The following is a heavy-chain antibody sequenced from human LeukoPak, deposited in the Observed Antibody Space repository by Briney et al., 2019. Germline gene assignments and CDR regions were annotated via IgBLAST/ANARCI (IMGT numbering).Heavy chain of an antibody. Sequence: NSSETLSLTCTVSGGSISSSSYYWGWIRQPPGKGLEWIGSIYYSGSTNYNPSLKSRVTISVDTSKNQFSLKLSSVTAADTAVYYCARYSYGGYYDRWGGQGTLVTVSS. V-gene: IGHV4-39*07. CDR3: ARYSYGGYYDRW. J-gene: IGHJ4*02. CDR2: IYYSGST. CDR1: GGSISSSSYY. D-gene: IGHD5-18*01.